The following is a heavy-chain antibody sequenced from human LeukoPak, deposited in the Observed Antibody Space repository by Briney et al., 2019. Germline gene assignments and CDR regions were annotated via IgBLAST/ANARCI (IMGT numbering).Heavy chain of an antibody. CDR2: ISSSGSTI. D-gene: IGHD3-22*01. CDR1: GFTFNVYS. CDR3: PRAQYDSSGYYYY. V-gene: IGHV3-48*04. Sequence: GGSLRLSXAASGFTFNVYSMNWVRQAPGKGLEWVSYISSSGSTIYYADSVKGRFTISRDNAKNSLYLQMNSLRAEDTAVYYCPRAQYDSSGYYYYWGQGTLVTVSS. J-gene: IGHJ4*02.